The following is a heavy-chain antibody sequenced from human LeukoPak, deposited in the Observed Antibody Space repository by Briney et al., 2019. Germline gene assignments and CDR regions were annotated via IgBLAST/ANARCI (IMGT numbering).Heavy chain of an antibody. D-gene: IGHD2-21*01. V-gene: IGHV3-20*04. CDR3: ARSCGGPYFDY. CDR1: GFTFDDYG. Sequence: GGSLRLSCAASGFTFDDYGMSWVRQAPGKGLEWVSGINWNGGSTGYADSVKGRFIISRDNAKNSLYLQMNSLRAEDTAVYYCARSCGGPYFDYWGQGTLVTVSS. J-gene: IGHJ4*02. CDR2: INWNGGST.